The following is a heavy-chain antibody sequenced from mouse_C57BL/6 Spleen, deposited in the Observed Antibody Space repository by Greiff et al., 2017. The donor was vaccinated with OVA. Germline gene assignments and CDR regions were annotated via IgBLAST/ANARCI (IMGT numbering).Heavy chain of an antibody. CDR1: GYAFSSSW. CDR3: ARTRYYGSSYYFDY. CDR2: IYPGDGDT. D-gene: IGHD1-1*01. Sequence: QVQLQQSGPELVKPGASVKISCKASGYAFSSSWMNWVKQRPGKGLEWIGRIYPGDGDTNYNGKFKGKATLTADKSSSTAYMQLISLTSEDSAVYFCARTRYYGSSYYFDYWGQGTTLTVSS. V-gene: IGHV1-82*01. J-gene: IGHJ2*01.